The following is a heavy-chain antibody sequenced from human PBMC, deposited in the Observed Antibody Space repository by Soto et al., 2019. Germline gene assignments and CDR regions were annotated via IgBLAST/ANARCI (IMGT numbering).Heavy chain of an antibody. D-gene: IGHD3-22*01. V-gene: IGHV1-2*04. Sequence: ASVKVSCKASGYTFTGYYMHWVRQAPGQGLEWMGWINPNSGGTNYAQKFQGWVTMTRDTSISTAYMELSRLRSDDTAVYYCARGEEPYSSGYYYREIDYWGQGTLVTVSS. CDR3: ARGEEPYSSGYYYREIDY. CDR2: INPNSGGT. J-gene: IGHJ4*02. CDR1: GYTFTGYY.